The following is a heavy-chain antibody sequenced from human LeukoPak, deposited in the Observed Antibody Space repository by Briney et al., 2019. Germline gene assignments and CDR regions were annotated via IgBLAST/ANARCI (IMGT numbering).Heavy chain of an antibody. Sequence: GGSLRLSCVVSGFTFSSYNMNWVRQAPGKGLEWVSSIGTSNSYIYYADSVKGRFTISRDNAKNSLYLQMNSLRAEDTALYYCARGGENSGFDYWGQGTLVIVSS. D-gene: IGHD6-19*01. CDR2: IGTSNSYI. CDR3: ARGGENSGFDY. V-gene: IGHV3-21*01. CDR1: GFTFSSYN. J-gene: IGHJ4*02.